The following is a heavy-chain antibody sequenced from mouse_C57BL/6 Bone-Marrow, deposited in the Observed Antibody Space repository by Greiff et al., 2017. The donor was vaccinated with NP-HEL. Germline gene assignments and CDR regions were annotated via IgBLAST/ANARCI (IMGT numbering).Heavy chain of an antibody. D-gene: IGHD4-1*02. CDR1: GFTFSSYG. J-gene: IGHJ3*01. CDR2: ISSGGSYT. Sequence: DVMLVESGGDLVKPGGSLKLSCAASGFTFSSYGMSWVRQTPDKRLEWVATISSGGSYTYYPDSVKGRFTFSRDNAKNTLYLQMSSLKSEDTDMYNCARDQLGLAYWGQGTLVTVSA. CDR3: ARDQLGLAY. V-gene: IGHV5-6*02.